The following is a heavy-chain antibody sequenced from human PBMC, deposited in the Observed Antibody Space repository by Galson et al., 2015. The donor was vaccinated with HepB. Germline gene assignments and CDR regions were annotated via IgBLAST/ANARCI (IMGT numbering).Heavy chain of an antibody. CDR2: IWKDGTNK. J-gene: IGHJ4*02. CDR1: EFTFSDYG. Sequence: SLRLSCAASEFTFSDYGMHWVRQAPGKGLEWVALIWKDGTNKYYADSVKGRFTISRDNSENMLYLQMNSLRAEDSAVYYCVREVRNGWYYFDCWGPGAQVTVSS. D-gene: IGHD6-19*01. V-gene: IGHV3-33*01. CDR3: VREVRNGWYYFDC.